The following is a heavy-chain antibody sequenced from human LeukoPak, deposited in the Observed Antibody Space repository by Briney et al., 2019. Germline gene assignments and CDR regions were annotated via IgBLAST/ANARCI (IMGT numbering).Heavy chain of an antibody. J-gene: IGHJ4*02. CDR1: GYTFTSYA. CDR3: ARGPRGRFLEWLFFLNY. Sequence: ASVKVSCKASGYTFTSYAMNWVRQAPGQGLEWMGIINPSGGSTSYAQKFQGRVTMTRDTSTSTVYMELSSLRSEDTAVYYCARGPRGRFLEWLFFLNYWGQGTLVTVSS. V-gene: IGHV1-46*01. D-gene: IGHD3-3*01. CDR2: INPSGGST.